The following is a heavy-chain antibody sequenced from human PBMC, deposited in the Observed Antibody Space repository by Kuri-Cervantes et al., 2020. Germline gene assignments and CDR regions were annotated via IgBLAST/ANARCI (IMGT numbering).Heavy chain of an antibody. D-gene: IGHD5-24*01. J-gene: IGHJ4*01. CDR2: IYYSGST. V-gene: IGHV4-39*07. CDR3: ATRDVYNYYLAF. CDR1: GGSISSGDYY. Sequence: SETLSLTCTVSGGSISSGDYYLSWIRQPPGKGLEWIGSIYYSGSTYYNPSLKSRITISVDTSKNQFSLKLSSVTAADTAVYYCATRDVYNYYLAFWGRGTLVTVSS.